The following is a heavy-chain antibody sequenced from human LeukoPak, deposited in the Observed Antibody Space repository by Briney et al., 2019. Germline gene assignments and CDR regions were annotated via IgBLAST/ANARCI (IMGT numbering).Heavy chain of an antibody. CDR2: ISSSSSYI. Sequence: GGSLRLSCAASGFTFSSYSMNWVRQAPGKGLEWVSSISSSSSYIYYADSVKGRFTISRGNAKNSLYLQMNSLRAEDTAVYYCARGAEYYYDSSGYYYESRYFDYWGQGTLVTVSS. CDR1: GFTFSSYS. D-gene: IGHD3-22*01. J-gene: IGHJ4*02. V-gene: IGHV3-21*01. CDR3: ARGAEYYYDSSGYYYESRYFDY.